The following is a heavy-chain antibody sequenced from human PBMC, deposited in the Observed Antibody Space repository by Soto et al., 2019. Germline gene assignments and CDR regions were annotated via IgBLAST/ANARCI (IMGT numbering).Heavy chain of an antibody. D-gene: IGHD3-10*01. J-gene: IGHJ5*02. CDR2: IYYSGST. CDR1: GGSISSGGYY. V-gene: IGHV4-31*03. Sequence: PSETLSLTFTVCGGSISSGGYYWSWIRQHPGKGLEWIGYIYYSGSTYYNPSLKSRVTISVDTSKNQFSLKLSSVTAADTAVYYCASTYGSGSYSPNWFDPWGQGTLVTVSS. CDR3: ASTYGSGSYSPNWFDP.